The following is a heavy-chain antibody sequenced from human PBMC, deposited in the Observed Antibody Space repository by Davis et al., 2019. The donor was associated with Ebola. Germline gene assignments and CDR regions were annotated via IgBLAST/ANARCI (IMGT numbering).Heavy chain of an antibody. D-gene: IGHD3-10*01. CDR1: GFEFRAFG. J-gene: IGHJ4*02. Sequence: GESLKISCATGGFEFRAFGMHWVRQAPGKGLEWVASMSYHESHTSYIDSVRGRFTISRDNSKNTLYLQMNSLRAEDTAVYFCARESCPNSGPYCTYFEVWGQGTQVTVSS. V-gene: IGHV3-30*03. CDR3: ARESCPNSGPYCTYFEV. CDR2: MSYHESHT.